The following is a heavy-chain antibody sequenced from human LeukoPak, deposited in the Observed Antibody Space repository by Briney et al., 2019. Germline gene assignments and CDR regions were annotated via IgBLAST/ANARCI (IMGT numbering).Heavy chain of an antibody. CDR2: IYYSGST. D-gene: IGHD3-10*01. J-gene: IGHJ4*02. Sequence: PSETLSLTCTVSGGSISSSSYYWGWIRQPPGKGLEWIGSIYYSGSTYYNPSLKSRVTISVDTSKNQFSLKLSSVPAADTAVYYCWLLWSGGVYWGQGTLVTVSS. CDR1: GGSISSSSYY. V-gene: IGHV4-39*01. CDR3: WLLWSGGVY.